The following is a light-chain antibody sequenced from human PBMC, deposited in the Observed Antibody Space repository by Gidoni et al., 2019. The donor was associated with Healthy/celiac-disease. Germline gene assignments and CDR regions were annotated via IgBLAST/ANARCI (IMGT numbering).Light chain of an antibody. J-gene: IGKJ4*01. CDR2: DAS. Sequence: EIVLTQSPATLSLSPGERATLSCRASQSVSSYLAWYQQKPGQAPRLLIYDASNRATGIPAMFSGSGSGTDFTLTISSLEPEDFAVYYCQQQATFGGGTKVEIK. V-gene: IGKV3-11*01. CDR3: QQQAT. CDR1: QSVSSY.